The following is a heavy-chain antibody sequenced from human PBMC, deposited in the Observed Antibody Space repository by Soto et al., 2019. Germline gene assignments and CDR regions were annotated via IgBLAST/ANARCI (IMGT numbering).Heavy chain of an antibody. Sequence: EVQLLESGGRLVQPGGSLRLSCVASGFVFSTYTMTWVRQAPGKGLEWVSSIIGSSGDTSYADSVRGRFTISRANSQRTLFLQMNGLRADDTAVYFCAKDKWPAGAWDIDYWGQGTLVTVSS. CDR3: AKDKWPAGAWDIDY. V-gene: IGHV3-23*01. CDR1: GFVFSTYT. J-gene: IGHJ4*02. CDR2: IIGSSGDT. D-gene: IGHD1-26*01.